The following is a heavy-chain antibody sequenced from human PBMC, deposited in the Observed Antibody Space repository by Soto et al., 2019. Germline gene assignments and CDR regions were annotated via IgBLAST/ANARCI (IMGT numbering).Heavy chain of an antibody. D-gene: IGHD3-10*01. CDR2: IYSSGSA. Sequence: SETLSLTCTVSGDSVSSGGYYWSWIRQPPGKGLEWIGYIYSSGSANYNPSLKSRVTISVDTSKNQFSLKLSSVTAADTAVYYCARGGSGSGSYGPYYYYGMDVWGQGTTVTVSS. CDR3: ARGGSGSGSYGPYYYYGMDV. CDR1: GDSVSSGGYY. J-gene: IGHJ6*02. V-gene: IGHV4-61*08.